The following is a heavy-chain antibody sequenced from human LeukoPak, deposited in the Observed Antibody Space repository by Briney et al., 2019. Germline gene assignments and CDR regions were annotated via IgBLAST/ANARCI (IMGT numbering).Heavy chain of an antibody. Sequence: GGSLRLSCAASGFTFSSYAMSWVRQAPGKGLEWVSGISGSGGSTYYADSVKGRFTISRDNSKNTLYLQMNSLRAEDTAVFYCAKFGGSFIAPFDIWGQGTMVTVSS. CDR1: GFTFSSYA. V-gene: IGHV3-23*01. CDR2: ISGSGGST. D-gene: IGHD1-26*01. J-gene: IGHJ3*02. CDR3: AKFGGSFIAPFDI.